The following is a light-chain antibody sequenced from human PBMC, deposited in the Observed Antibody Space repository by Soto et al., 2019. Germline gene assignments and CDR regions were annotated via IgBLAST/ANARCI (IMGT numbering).Light chain of an antibody. Sequence: DIQMTQSPSTLSGSVGDRVTITCRASQTISSWLAWYQQKPGKAPKLLIYKASTLKSGVPSRFSGSGSGTEFTLAISSLQPDDFATYYCQQYNSYPMWTVGQGTKV. CDR1: QTISSW. CDR2: KAS. V-gene: IGKV1-5*03. CDR3: QQYNSYPMWT. J-gene: IGKJ1*01.